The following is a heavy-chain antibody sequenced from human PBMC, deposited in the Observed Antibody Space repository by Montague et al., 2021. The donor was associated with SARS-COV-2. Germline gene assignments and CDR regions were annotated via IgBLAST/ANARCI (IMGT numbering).Heavy chain of an antibody. Sequence: SETLSLTCAVYGGSFSGYYWSWIRQPPGKGLEWIGEINHSGSTKYKSSLKSRVTISADTSKKQFSLKMSSVTAADTAVYYCARGSVFRYYDFLNGSRSYFDYWGQGTLVTVSS. D-gene: IGHD3-3*01. CDR3: ARGSVFRYYDFLNGSRSYFDY. V-gene: IGHV4-34*01. CDR2: INHSGST. J-gene: IGHJ4*02. CDR1: GGSFSGYY.